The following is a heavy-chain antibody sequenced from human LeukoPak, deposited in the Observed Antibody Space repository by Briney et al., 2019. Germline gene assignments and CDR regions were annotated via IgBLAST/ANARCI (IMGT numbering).Heavy chain of an antibody. CDR2: IIPIFGTA. V-gene: IGHV1-69*01. CDR3: ANGYYDFWSGYYRSVRYYYYMDV. Sequence: GSSVKVSCKASGGTFSSYAISWVRQAPGQGLEWMGGIIPIFGTANYAQKFQGRVTITADESTSTAYMELSSLRSEDTAVYYCANGYYDFWSGYYRSVRYYYYMDVWGKGTTVTVSS. CDR1: GGTFSSYA. J-gene: IGHJ6*03. D-gene: IGHD3-3*01.